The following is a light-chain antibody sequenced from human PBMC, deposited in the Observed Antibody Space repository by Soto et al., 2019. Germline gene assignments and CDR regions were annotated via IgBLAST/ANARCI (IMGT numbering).Light chain of an antibody. CDR3: QQSYTAPHT. CDR2: LAS. CDR1: QNIVRY. J-gene: IGKJ2*01. V-gene: IGKV1-39*01. Sequence: DIQMTQSPSSLSASVGDRVTITCRASQNIVRYLNWYQQKPGNAPKLLIYLASSLQTGVPSRFSGSGSGRDFTLTVSSLQPEDFATYYCQQSYTAPHTFGQGTKLQLK.